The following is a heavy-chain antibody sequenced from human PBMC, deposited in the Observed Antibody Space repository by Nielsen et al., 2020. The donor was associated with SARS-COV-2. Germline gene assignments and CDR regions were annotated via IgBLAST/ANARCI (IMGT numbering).Heavy chain of an antibody. CDR2: IYYSGST. D-gene: IGHD6-19*01. CDR1: GGSISSSSYY. CDR3: VRQWLVEGDWFDP. Sequence: SETLSLTCTVSGGSISSSSYYWGWFRQPPGKGLEWIGSIYYSGSTYYNPSLKSRVTISVDTSKNQFSLKLSSVTAADTAVYYCVRQWLVEGDWFDPWGQGTLVTVSS. V-gene: IGHV4-39*01. J-gene: IGHJ5*02.